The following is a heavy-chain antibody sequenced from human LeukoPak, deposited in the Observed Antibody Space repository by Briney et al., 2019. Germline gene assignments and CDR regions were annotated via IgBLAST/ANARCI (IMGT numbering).Heavy chain of an antibody. J-gene: IGHJ4*02. CDR1: GFTFSNFW. Sequence: GGSLRLSCAASGFTFSNFWMHWVRQAPGKGLVWVALIYGDGSFTRYADSVKGRFTISRDNAKNTVYLQMNSLRVEDTAVYYCSRDLRGRDDYWGQGILVIVSS. D-gene: IGHD5-24*01. CDR2: IYGDGSFT. V-gene: IGHV3-74*01. CDR3: SRDLRGRDDY.